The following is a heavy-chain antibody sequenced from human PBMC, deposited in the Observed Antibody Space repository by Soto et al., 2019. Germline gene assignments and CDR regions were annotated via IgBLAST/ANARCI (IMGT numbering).Heavy chain of an antibody. D-gene: IGHD1-26*01. CDR3: ARGVSAGVDY. CDR1: GYSFTSLD. J-gene: IGHJ4*02. V-gene: IGHV1-8*01. Sequence: GASVKVSCKASGYSFTSLDINWVRQTAGQGLEWMGWMQPSTGRAGYAQKFQGRVTMTRDTSINTAYMELTTLTSDDTAFYYCARGVSAGVDYWGQGTLVTVSS. CDR2: MQPSTGRA.